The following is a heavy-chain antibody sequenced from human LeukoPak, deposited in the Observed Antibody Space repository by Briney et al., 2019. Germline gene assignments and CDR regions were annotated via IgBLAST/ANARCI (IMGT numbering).Heavy chain of an antibody. Sequence: SETLSLTCTVSGDSISSGDYYWSWIRQPAGKGLEWIGRISSSGSTNYNPSLKSRVTISVDTSKNQFSLKLSSVTAADTAVYYCARQRGITMVRGVIRVFDYWGQGTLVTVSS. V-gene: IGHV4-61*02. CDR2: ISSSGST. CDR3: ARQRGITMVRGVIRVFDY. CDR1: GDSISSGDYY. D-gene: IGHD3-10*01. J-gene: IGHJ4*02.